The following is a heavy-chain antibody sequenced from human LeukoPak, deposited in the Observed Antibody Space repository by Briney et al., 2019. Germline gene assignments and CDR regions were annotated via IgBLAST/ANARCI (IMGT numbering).Heavy chain of an antibody. CDR2: INPNSVGT. CDR3: ARAAYCGGDCYTAGYYYGMDV. V-gene: IGHV1-2*02. D-gene: IGHD2-21*02. CDR1: GYTFTGYY. Sequence: ASVKVSCKASGYTFTGYYMHWVRQAPGQGLEWMGWINPNSVGTNYAQKFQGRVTMTRDTSISTAYMELSRLRSDDTAVYYCARAAYCGGDCYTAGYYYGMDVWGQGTTVTVSS. J-gene: IGHJ6*02.